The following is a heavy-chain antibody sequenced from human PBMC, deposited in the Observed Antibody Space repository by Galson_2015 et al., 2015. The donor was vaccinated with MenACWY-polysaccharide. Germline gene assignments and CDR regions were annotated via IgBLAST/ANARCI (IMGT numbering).Heavy chain of an antibody. V-gene: IGHV3-30-3*01. CDR3: ARDYCDRISRSGMDV. CDR1: GFTFSSYA. D-gene: IGHD2/OR15-2a*01. J-gene: IGHJ6*02. CDR2: ISYDGSNK. Sequence: SLRLSCAASGFTFSSYAMHWVRQAPGKGLEWVAVISYDGSNKYYADSVKGRFTISRDNSKNTLYLQMNSLRAEDTTVYYCARDYCDRISRSGMDVWGQGTTVTVSS.